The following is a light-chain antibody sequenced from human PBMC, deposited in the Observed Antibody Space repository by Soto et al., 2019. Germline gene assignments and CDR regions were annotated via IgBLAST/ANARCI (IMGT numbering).Light chain of an antibody. CDR2: DVG. V-gene: IGLV2-14*03. Sequence: QSVLTQPASVSGSPGQSITISCTGTSSDVGGYNYVSWYQQHPGKAPKLMISDVGNRPSGVSDRFSGSKSGNTASLTISGLQAEDEANYYCSSYANSGTLVVFGGGTKLTVL. CDR1: SSDVGGYNY. J-gene: IGLJ2*01. CDR3: SSYANSGTLVV.